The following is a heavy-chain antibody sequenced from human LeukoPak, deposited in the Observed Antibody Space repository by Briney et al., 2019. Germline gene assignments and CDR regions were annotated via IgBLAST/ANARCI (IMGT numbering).Heavy chain of an antibody. CDR1: GFNFNNAW. Sequence: GGSLRLSCAASGFNFNNAWLDWVRQAPGKGLEWVANIKQDGSEKNYVDSVKGRFTISRDNAKNSLYLQMNNLRVEDTAMYYCAGGTGFIIKDWGQGTLVTVSS. V-gene: IGHV3-7*01. CDR3: AGGTGFIIKD. D-gene: IGHD3-9*01. J-gene: IGHJ4*02. CDR2: IKQDGSEK.